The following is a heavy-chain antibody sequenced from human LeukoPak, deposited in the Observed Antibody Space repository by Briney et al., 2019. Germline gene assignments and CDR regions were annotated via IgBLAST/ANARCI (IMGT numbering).Heavy chain of an antibody. V-gene: IGHV4-59*01. CDR2: IYYSGST. J-gene: IGHJ4*02. CDR1: GGSISSYY. Sequence: PSETLSLTCTVSGGSISSYYWSWIRQPPGKGLEWIGYIYYSGSTNYNPSLKSRVTISVDTSKNQFSLKLSSVTAADTAVYYCARRESRQLWFDYWGQGTLVTVSS. D-gene: IGHD5-18*01. CDR3: ARRESRQLWFDY.